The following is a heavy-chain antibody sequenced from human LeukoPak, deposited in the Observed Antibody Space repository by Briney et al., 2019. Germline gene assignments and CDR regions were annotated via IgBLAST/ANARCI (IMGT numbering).Heavy chain of an antibody. J-gene: IGHJ4*02. CDR1: GYTFTNYY. CDR3: ARGGYGDYDSDY. Sequence: ASVKVSCKASGYTFTNYYMHWVRQAPGQGLEWMGIINPSGGYTTYAQMFQGRVTMTRDTSTSTVYMDLSSLRSEDTAVYYCARGGYGDYDSDYWGQGTLVTVSS. V-gene: IGHV1-46*01. CDR2: INPSGGYT. D-gene: IGHD5-12*01.